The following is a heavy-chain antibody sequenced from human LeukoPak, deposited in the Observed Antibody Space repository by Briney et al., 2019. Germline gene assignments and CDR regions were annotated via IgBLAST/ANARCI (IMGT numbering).Heavy chain of an antibody. CDR1: GFTFSTYT. CDR2: IGNNGGGI. D-gene: IGHD3-10*01. Sequence: GGSLRLSCAASGFTFSTYTMYWVRHPPGKRLEWVSIIGNNGGGIHYADSVRGRFTISRDNSKNTLFLQMNSLRAEDTAEYYCANHKHSEGVTEWGQGTLVTVSS. V-gene: IGHV3-23*01. J-gene: IGHJ4*02. CDR3: ANHKHSEGVTE.